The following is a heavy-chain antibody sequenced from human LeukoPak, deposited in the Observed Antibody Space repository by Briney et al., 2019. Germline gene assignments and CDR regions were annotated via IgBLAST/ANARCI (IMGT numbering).Heavy chain of an antibody. CDR3: ARGQYSGNDYDY. CDR1: GGSISSYY. D-gene: IGHD5-12*01. Sequence: PSETLSLTCTVSGGSISSYYWSWIRQPPGKGLEWIGCIYYSGSTNYNPSLQSRVTISVDTSKNQLSLKLSSVTAAGTAVYYCARGQYSGNDYDYWGQGTLVTVSS. CDR2: IYYSGST. J-gene: IGHJ4*02. V-gene: IGHV4-59*01.